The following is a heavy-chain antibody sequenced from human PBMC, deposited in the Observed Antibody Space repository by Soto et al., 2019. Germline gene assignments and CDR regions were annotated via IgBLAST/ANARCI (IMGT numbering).Heavy chain of an antibody. CDR2: ISGSGSRT. CDR1: GFSFSNND. Sequence: EVQLLESGGGLVQPGGSLRLSCAASGFSFSNNDMSWVRQAPGKGLEWVSAISGSGSRTNYADSVKGRFTVSRDNSENTLYLQMNSLRAEDTAVYYCAKASYVSPDDPWGQGILVTVSS. V-gene: IGHV3-23*01. CDR3: AKASYVSPDDP. J-gene: IGHJ5*02. D-gene: IGHD3-16*01.